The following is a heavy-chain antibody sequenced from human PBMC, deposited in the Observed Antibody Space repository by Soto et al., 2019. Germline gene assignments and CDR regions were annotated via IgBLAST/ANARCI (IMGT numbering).Heavy chain of an antibody. CDR3: ARYGLGQLGTFDP. D-gene: IGHD6-13*01. CDR2: IVVGRGKT. CDR1: GFDFTISA. Sequence: SVKVSCKASGFDFTISAVQWVRLARGQRLEWIGWIVVGRGKTNYAQRFQERVIITRDMSTRTAYMELSSLRSDDTAVYYCARYGLGQLGTFDPWGQGTLVTVSS. J-gene: IGHJ5*02. V-gene: IGHV1-58*01.